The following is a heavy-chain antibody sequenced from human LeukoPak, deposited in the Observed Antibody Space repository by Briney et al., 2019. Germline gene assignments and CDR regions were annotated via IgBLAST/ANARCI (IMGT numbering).Heavy chain of an antibody. CDR1: GYTFTGYY. D-gene: IGHD2-2*01. J-gene: IGHJ3*02. V-gene: IGHV1-2*02. CDR2: INPNSGDT. CDR3: ARGGGQLLSGDAFDI. Sequence: GASVKVSCKASGYTFTGYYLHWVRQAPGQGLEWMGWINPNSGDTSYALDFQGRVTMTRDTSISTAYMELNRLTSDDTAVYYCARGGGQLLSGDAFDIWGQGTMVRVSS.